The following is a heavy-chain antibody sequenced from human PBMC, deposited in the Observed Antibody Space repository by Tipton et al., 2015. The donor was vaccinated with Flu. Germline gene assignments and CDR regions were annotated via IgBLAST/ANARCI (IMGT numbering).Heavy chain of an antibody. Sequence: TLSLTCTVSGASISTYSWSWIRQPPGKGLEWIGYTTYSGTTSYNPSLQSRVSISIDTSKNQFSLKLSSVTAADTAVYYCARHSGSRSYPLDYWGQGTLVTVSS. CDR2: TTYSGTT. CDR3: ARHSGSRSYPLDY. J-gene: IGHJ4*02. D-gene: IGHD3-10*01. CDR1: GASISTYS. V-gene: IGHV4-59*08.